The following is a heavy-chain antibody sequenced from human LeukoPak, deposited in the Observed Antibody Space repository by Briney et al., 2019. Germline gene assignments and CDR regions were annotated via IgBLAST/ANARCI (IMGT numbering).Heavy chain of an antibody. CDR3: VKDRPHYYDSSGFRAFDL. J-gene: IGHJ3*01. D-gene: IGHD3-22*01. Sequence: PGGSLRFSCAASGFTFSNYAMTWVRRAPGKGLEWVSTVGASAASIYYADSVKGRFSISRDNSKNTLYLQMNSLRAEDTAVYYCVKDRPHYYDSSGFRAFDLWGQGTLLTVSS. CDR2: VGASAASI. CDR1: GFTFSNYA. V-gene: IGHV3-23*01.